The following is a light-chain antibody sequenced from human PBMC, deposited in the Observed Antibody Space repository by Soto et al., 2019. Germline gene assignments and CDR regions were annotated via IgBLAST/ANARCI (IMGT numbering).Light chain of an antibody. V-gene: IGKV1-5*01. CDR3: QQYNSCPLT. Sequence: DIQMTQSPSTLSASVGDRVTITCRASQTFSSWLAWYQQKPGKAPKLLIFDASNLESGVPSRFSGSGSGTDFTLTISSMQPDDFATYYCQQYNSCPLTFGGGTRVEIK. J-gene: IGKJ4*01. CDR2: DAS. CDR1: QTFSSW.